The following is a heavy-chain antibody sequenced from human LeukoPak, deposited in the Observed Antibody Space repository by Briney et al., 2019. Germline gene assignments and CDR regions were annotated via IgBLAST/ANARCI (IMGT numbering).Heavy chain of an antibody. J-gene: IGHJ4*02. D-gene: IGHD6-13*01. Sequence: GGSLRLSCAASGFTFSSSAMSWVRRAPGKGLEWVSAMSGSGGSTSYANSVKGRFTISRDNSKSTLYPQMNSLRAEDTALYYWAKHIAAAGIGYWGQGTLVTVSS. V-gene: IGHV3-23*01. CDR2: MSGSGGST. CDR1: GFTFSSSA. CDR3: AKHIAAAGIGY.